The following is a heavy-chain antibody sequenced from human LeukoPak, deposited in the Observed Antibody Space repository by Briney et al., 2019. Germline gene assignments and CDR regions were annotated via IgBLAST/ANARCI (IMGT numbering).Heavy chain of an antibody. V-gene: IGHV1-18*01. CDR1: GYTFTSYA. D-gene: IGHD6-13*01. Sequence: ASVKVSCKASGYTFTSYAISWVRQAPGQGLEWMGWISSYNGNTNYAQKHQGRVTMTTDSSTSTAYMELSRLRSDDTAVYYCARDRVGIAAASPLNDYWGQGTLVTVSS. CDR2: ISSYNGNT. J-gene: IGHJ4*02. CDR3: ARDRVGIAAASPLNDY.